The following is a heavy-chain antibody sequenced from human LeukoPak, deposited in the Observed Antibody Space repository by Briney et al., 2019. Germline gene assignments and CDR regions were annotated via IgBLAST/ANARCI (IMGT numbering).Heavy chain of an antibody. Sequence: GSLRLSCAASGFTFSSYWMSWVRQAPGKGLEWIGSIYYSGSTYYNPSLKSRVTISVDTSKNQFSLKLSSVTAADTAVYYCARAIRRWDIVATIDHWGQGTLVTVSS. CDR2: IYYSGST. CDR1: GFTFSSYW. J-gene: IGHJ4*02. D-gene: IGHD5-12*01. V-gene: IGHV4-39*07. CDR3: ARAIRRWDIVATIDH.